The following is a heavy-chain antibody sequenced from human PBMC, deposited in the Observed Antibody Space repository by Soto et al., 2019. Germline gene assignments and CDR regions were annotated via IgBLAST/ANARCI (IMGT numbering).Heavy chain of an antibody. V-gene: IGHV3-48*03. CDR3: ASYWSGYYARGYYYYGMDV. D-gene: IGHD3-3*01. CDR2: ISSSGSTI. Sequence: EVQLVESGGGLVQPGGSLRLSCAASGFTSSSYEVNWVRQAPGKGLEWVSYISSSGSTIYYADSVKGRFTISRDNAKNSLYLQMNSLRAEDTAVYYCASYWSGYYARGYYYYGMDVWGQGTTVTVSS. J-gene: IGHJ6*02. CDR1: GFTSSSYE.